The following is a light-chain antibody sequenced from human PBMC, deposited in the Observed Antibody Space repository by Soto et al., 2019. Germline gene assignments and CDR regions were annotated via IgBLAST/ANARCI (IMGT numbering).Light chain of an antibody. CDR2: GAS. V-gene: IGKV3-20*01. J-gene: IGKJ1*01. CDR3: HQYGDSSWT. CDR1: ESVTRNY. Sequence: ESVLTQSPGTLSLSPGERATLSCRASESVTRNYLAWYQQKPGQAPRLLIYGASSRATGIPDRFSGSGSGTDFTLTISRLEPEDFAVYYCHQYGDSSWTFGQGTKGEVE.